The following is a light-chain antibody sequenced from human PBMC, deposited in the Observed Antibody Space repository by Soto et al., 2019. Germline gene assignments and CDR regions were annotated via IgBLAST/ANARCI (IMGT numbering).Light chain of an antibody. CDR3: QHYGRSAYA. CDR2: GAS. CDR1: QSVSSNY. V-gene: IGKV3-20*01. J-gene: IGKJ2*01. Sequence: EIVLTQSPGTLSLSPGERATLSCRASQSVSSNYLAWYQQKPGQAPRLLIYGASSRATGIPDRFSGSGSGTDFTLTISRLETEGFAVYYCQHYGRSAYAFGQGTTLEIK.